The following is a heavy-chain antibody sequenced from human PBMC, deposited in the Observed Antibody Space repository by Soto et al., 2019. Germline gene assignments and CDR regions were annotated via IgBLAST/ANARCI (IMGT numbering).Heavy chain of an antibody. V-gene: IGHV3-33*01. CDR1: GFSFSSYA. CDR3: AREKDGMDV. J-gene: IGHJ6*02. CDR2: IWYDGSNK. Sequence: HPGGSLRLSCAASGFSFSSYAMHWVRQAPGKGLEWVAVIWYDGSNKNYANSVKGRFTISRDNSKNTLYLQMNSLRAEDTAVYHCAREKDGMDVWGQGTTVTVSS.